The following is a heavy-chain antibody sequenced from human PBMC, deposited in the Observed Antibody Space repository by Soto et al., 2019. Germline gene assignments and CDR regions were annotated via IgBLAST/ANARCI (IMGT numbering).Heavy chain of an antibody. Sequence: QVQLVQSGAEVKKPGASVKVSCKTSGYTFINYGFTWVRQAPGQGLEWMGWISAYSGNTNYAQKLQGTLTMTTDTSTGTAYLELRSLRSDATALYYCARHYDSSGYCCYFDYWGEGTLVTVSS. J-gene: IGHJ4*02. D-gene: IGHD3-22*01. CDR3: ARHYDSSGYCCYFDY. V-gene: IGHV1-18*01. CDR1: GYTFINYG. CDR2: ISAYSGNT.